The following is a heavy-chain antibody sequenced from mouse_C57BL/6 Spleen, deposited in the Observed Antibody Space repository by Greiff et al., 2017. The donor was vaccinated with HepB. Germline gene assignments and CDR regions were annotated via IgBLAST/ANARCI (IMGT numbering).Heavy chain of an antibody. CDR3: ATYSNYPYYYAMDY. D-gene: IGHD2-5*01. V-gene: IGHV1-55*01. J-gene: IGHJ4*01. CDR1: GYTFTSYW. CDR2: IYPGSGST. Sequence: QVQLQQPGAELVKPGASVKMSCKASGYTFTSYWITWVKQRPGQGLEWIGDIYPGSGSTNYNEKLKSKATLTVDTSSSTAYMQLSSLTSEDSAVYYCATYSNYPYYYAMDYWGQGTSVTVSS.